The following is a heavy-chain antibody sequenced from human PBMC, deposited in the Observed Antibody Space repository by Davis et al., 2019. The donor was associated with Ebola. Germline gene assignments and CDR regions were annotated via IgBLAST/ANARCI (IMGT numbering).Heavy chain of an antibody. J-gene: IGHJ6*02. CDR2: ISSSSYI. V-gene: IGHV3-21*01. CDR3: ARDLDVVVPAAILYYYYGMDV. CDR1: GFTFSSYS. Sequence: GESLKISCAASGFTFSSYSMNWVRQAPGKGLEWVSSISSSSYIYYADSVKGRFTISRDNAKNSLYLQMNSLRAEDTAAYYCARDLDVVVPAAILYYYYGMDVWGQGTTVTVSS. D-gene: IGHD2-2*02.